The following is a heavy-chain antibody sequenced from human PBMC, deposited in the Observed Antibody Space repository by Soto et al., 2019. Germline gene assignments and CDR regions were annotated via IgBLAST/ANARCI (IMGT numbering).Heavy chain of an antibody. CDR3: ARHWSSIGYCSAGSCSTFHP. CDR1: GGSISSSRYY. J-gene: IGHJ5*02. CDR2: IYEGGSA. D-gene: IGHD2-15*01. V-gene: IGHV4-39*01. Sequence: QVQLQESGPGLVKPSETLSLSCSVSGGSISSSRYYWAWIRKPPGKGLEWIGSIYEGGSAEYNPSLTSRLTISVDMAKNQFSLKLTSVTAADTAVYYWARHWSSIGYCSAGSCSTFHPWGQGTLVTVSS.